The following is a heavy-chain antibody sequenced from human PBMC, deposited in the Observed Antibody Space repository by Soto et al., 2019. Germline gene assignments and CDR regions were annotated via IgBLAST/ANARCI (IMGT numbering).Heavy chain of an antibody. D-gene: IGHD6-13*01. CDR1: GYTFTSYA. V-gene: IGHV1-3*01. CDR3: ARVGAAAGPYYFDY. J-gene: IGHJ4*02. Sequence: ASVKVSCKASGYTFTSYAMHWVRQAPGQRLEWMGWINAGNGNTKYSQKFQGRVTITRDTFASTAYMELSSLRSEDTAVYYCARVGAAAGPYYFDYWGQGTLVTVSS. CDR2: INAGNGNT.